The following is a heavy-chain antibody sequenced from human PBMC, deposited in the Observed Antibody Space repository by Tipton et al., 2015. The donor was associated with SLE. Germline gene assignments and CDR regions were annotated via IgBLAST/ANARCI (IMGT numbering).Heavy chain of an antibody. CDR3: AGLEIAAAHAFDI. J-gene: IGHJ3*02. CDR1: GGSISSGVYY. V-gene: IGHV4-31*03. Sequence: TLSLTCTVSGGSISSGVYYWSWIRQHPGKGLEWIGYIYYSGSTYYNPSLKSRVTISVDTSKNQFSLKLSPVTAADTAVYYCAGLEIAAAHAFDIWGQGTMVTVSS. D-gene: IGHD6-13*01. CDR2: IYYSGST.